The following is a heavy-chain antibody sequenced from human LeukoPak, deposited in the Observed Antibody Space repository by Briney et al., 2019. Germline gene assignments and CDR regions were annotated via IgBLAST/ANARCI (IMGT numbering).Heavy chain of an antibody. CDR3: AKEQRIRHCSEGVCTEGYYFDY. D-gene: IGHD2-8*01. V-gene: IGHV3-23*01. CDR2: LSRGGSTT. Sequence: GGSLTLSCTGTGFNFNMFAIHWARQAPGQALEWVSGLSRGGSTTNYADSLKGRFTVSRDRSTNTVFLQMNSLRPEDTALYYCAKEQRIRHCSEGVCTEGYYFDYWGQGTLVTVSS. CDR1: GFNFNMFA. J-gene: IGHJ4*02.